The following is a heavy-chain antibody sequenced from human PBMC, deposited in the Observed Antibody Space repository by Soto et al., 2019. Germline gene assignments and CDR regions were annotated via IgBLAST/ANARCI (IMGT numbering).Heavy chain of an antibody. V-gene: IGHV3-30-3*01. CDR3: ASARVGSAFDI. Sequence: GGSLRLSCAASGFTFSSYAMHWVRQAPGKGLEWVAVISYDGSNKYYADSVKGRLTISRDNSKNTLYLQMNSLRAEDTAVYYCASARVGSAFDIWGQGTMVTVSS. J-gene: IGHJ3*02. D-gene: IGHD1-26*01. CDR2: ISYDGSNK. CDR1: GFTFSSYA.